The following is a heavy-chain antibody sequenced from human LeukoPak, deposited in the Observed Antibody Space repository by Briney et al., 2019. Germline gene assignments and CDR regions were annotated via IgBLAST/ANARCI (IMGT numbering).Heavy chain of an antibody. CDR1: GFTFSSYS. D-gene: IGHD3-3*01. J-gene: IGHJ4*02. V-gene: IGHV3-21*01. CDR3: ARGGDFWSGYLHTDY. Sequence: GGSLRLSCAASGFTFSSYSMNWVRQAPGKGLEWVSSISSSSGYIYYADSVKGRFTISRDNAKNSLYLQMNSLRAEDTAVYYCARGGDFWSGYLHTDYWGQGTLVTVSS. CDR2: ISSSSGYI.